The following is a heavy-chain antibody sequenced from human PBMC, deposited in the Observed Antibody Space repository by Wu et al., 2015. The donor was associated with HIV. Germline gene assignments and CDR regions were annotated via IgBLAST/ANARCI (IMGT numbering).Heavy chain of an antibody. CDR1: GGTFSNYA. D-gene: IGHD3-16*01. CDR3: ARGSAYVKYWYFDL. Sequence: QVQLVQSGAEVKKPGSSVKVSCRASGGTFSNYAISWVRQAPGQGLEWMGGIIPIFGTANYPQKFQGRVTITTDESTSTAYMELSSLRSEDTAVYYCARGSAYVKYWYFDLWGRGTLVTVSS. V-gene: IGHV1-69*05. J-gene: IGHJ2*01. CDR2: IIPIFGTA.